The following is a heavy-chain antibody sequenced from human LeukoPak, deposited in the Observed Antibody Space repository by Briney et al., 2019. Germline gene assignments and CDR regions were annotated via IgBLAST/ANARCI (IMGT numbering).Heavy chain of an antibody. D-gene: IGHD6-13*01. Sequence: SQTLSLTCAISGDNVSSNIAAWNWIRQSPSRGLEWLGRTYYRSRWYYDYALSVRSRITINPDTSKNQFSPQLNSATPEDTAVYYCARDVSWRIDYWGQGTLVTVSS. CDR1: GDNVSSNIAA. J-gene: IGHJ4*02. V-gene: IGHV6-1*01. CDR2: TYYRSRWYY. CDR3: ARDVSWRIDY.